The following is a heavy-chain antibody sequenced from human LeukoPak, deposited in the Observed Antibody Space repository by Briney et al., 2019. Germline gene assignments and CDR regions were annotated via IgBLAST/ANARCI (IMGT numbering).Heavy chain of an antibody. D-gene: IGHD3-22*01. CDR3: AREVGYDSSGYPVDY. J-gene: IGHJ4*02. CDR2: ISAYKGNT. V-gene: IGHV1-18*01. Sequence: ASVKVSCKASGYTFTSYGISWVRQAPGQGLEWMGWISAYKGNTNYAQKLQGRVTMTTDTSTSTAYMELRSLRSDDTAVYYCAREVGYDSSGYPVDYWGQGTLVTVSS. CDR1: GYTFTSYG.